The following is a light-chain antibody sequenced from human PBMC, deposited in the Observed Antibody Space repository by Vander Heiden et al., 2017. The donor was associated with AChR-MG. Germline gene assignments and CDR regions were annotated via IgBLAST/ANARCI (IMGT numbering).Light chain of an antibody. J-gene: IGKJ1*01. Sequence: DIKMTQSPSSLSASVGDRVTITCRASQSISSYLNWYQQKPGKAPKLLIYAASSLQSGVPSRFSGSGSGTDFTLTISRLQPEDFATYYCQQRDSTPWTFGQRTKVEIK. V-gene: IGKV1-39*01. CDR3: QQRDSTPWT. CDR2: AAS. CDR1: QSISSY.